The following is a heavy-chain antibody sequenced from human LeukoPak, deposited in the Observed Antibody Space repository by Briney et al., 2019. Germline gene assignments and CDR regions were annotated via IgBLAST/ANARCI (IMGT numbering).Heavy chain of an antibody. CDR1: GLTLSNYW. J-gene: IGHJ4*02. CDR3: AKDRSLVRGVDY. D-gene: IGHD3-10*01. CDR2: IKQDGSEK. Sequence: GGSLRLSCAASGLTLSNYWMSWVRQAPGKGLEWVANIKQDGSEKNYVDSVKGRFTISRDNAKNSLYLQMNSLRAEDTAVYYCAKDRSLVRGVDYWGQGTLVTVSS. V-gene: IGHV3-7*01.